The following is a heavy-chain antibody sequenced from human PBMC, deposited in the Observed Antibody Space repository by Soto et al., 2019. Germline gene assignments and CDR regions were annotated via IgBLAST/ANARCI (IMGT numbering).Heavy chain of an antibody. J-gene: IGHJ6*03. CDR2: ISWNSGSI. D-gene: IGHD3-10*01. Sequence: EVQLVESGGGLVQPGRSLRLSCAASGFTFDDYAMHWVRQAPGKGLEWVSGISWNSGSIGYADSVKGRFTISRDNAKNSLYLQMNSLRAEDTALYYCAKDSSWFGEHYYYYYMDVWGKGTTVTVSS. CDR1: GFTFDDYA. CDR3: AKDSSWFGEHYYYYYMDV. V-gene: IGHV3-9*01.